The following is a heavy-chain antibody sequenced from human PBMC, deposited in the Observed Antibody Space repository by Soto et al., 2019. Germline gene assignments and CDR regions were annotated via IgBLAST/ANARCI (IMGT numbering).Heavy chain of an antibody. D-gene: IGHD4-17*01. J-gene: IGHJ6*02. CDR3: TRWDSTVTILAYYYGMAV. CDR2: IRSRADDYAT. V-gene: IGHV3-73*01. CDR1: GFTFSGSA. Sequence: EVQLVESGGGLVQPGGALKLSCAASGFTFSGSAIHWVRQASGKGLEWVGRIRSRADDYATAYAASVTGRFTILRDDSQNTAYLQMNSLKTEDTAVYYCTRWDSTVTILAYYYGMAVWGRGTTVTVSS.